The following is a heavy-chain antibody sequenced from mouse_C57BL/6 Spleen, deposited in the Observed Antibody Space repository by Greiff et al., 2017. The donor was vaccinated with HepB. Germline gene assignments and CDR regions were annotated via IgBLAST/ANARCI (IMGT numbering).Heavy chain of an antibody. Sequence: VKLQESDAELVKPGASVKISCKVSGYTFTDHTIHWMKQRPEQGLEWIGYIYPRDGSTKYNEKFKGKATLTADKSSSTAYMQLNSLTSEDSAVYFCARGEGGTTGWFAYWGQGTLVTVSA. D-gene: IGHD1-1*01. CDR1: GYTFTDHT. J-gene: IGHJ3*01. CDR3: ARGEGGTTGWFAY. CDR2: IYPRDGST. V-gene: IGHV1-78*01.